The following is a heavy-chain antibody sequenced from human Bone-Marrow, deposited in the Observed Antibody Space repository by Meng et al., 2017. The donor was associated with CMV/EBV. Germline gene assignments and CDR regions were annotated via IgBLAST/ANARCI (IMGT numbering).Heavy chain of an antibody. Sequence: QVQLVQSGSEAKTPGASVKVSCKTSGYTFVGHYIHWVRQAPGQGLEWMGRINPKSAGTDYVEKFQGRVTMTRDTSNTIVYMELSRLTADDTAVYYCTRTWIDSFTPDFDYWGQGSLVTVAS. J-gene: IGHJ4*02. D-gene: IGHD2-2*03. CDR2: INPKSAGT. V-gene: IGHV1-2*06. CDR3: TRTWIDSFTPDFDY. CDR1: GYTFVGHY.